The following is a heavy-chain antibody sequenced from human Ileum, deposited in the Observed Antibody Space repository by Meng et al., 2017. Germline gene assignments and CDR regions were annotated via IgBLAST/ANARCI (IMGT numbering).Heavy chain of an antibody. CDR1: GFPFTSNY. D-gene: IGHD1-14*01. Sequence: EVQLVESGGGLVPPGGSLRLSCEASGFPFTSNYMHWVRQGPGQGLMWVSRISADGTNTLYADSVKGRFIVSRDNTKNTLYLQMNSLRAEDTAVYYCVRVSTVRSINYFDYWGQGTLVTVSS. CDR3: VRVSTVRSINYFDY. V-gene: IGHV3-74*01. CDR2: ISADGTNT. J-gene: IGHJ4*02.